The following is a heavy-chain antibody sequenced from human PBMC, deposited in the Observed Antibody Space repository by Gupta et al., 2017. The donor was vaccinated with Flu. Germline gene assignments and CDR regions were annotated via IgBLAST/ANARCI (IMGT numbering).Heavy chain of an antibody. V-gene: IGHV5-51*03. Sequence: EVQLVQSGAEVKKPGESLKISCKGSGYSFINYWIGWVRQMSGKGLEWMGIIYPGDSDTRYSPSFEGQPTISADKSITTAYIHWSSLKASDTAIYYCARLRCSGTSCYAFDVWGQGTMVTVSS. J-gene: IGHJ3*01. CDR2: IYPGDSDT. CDR1: GYSFINYW. D-gene: IGHD2-2*01. CDR3: ARLRCSGTSCYAFDV.